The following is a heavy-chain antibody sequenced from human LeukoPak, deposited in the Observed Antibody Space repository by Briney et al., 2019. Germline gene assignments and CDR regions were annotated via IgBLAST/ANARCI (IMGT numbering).Heavy chain of an antibody. CDR2: IRYDGSDK. D-gene: IGHD3-10*01. V-gene: IGHV3-30*02. J-gene: IGHJ6*03. CDR1: GFTFSSYA. CDR3: AKDGLGGFGDYMDV. Sequence: GGSLRLSCAASGFTFSSYAMSWVRQAPGKGLERVAFIRYDGSDKYYADSVKGRFTISRDNSKNTLYLQMNSLRAEDTAIYYCAKDGLGGFGDYMDVWGKGTTVTISS.